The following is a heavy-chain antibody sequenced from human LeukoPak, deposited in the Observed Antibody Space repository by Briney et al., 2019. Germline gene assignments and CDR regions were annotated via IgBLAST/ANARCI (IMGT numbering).Heavy chain of an antibody. CDR1: GFIFKKYW. J-gene: IGHJ4*02. CDR2: IKEDGSET. Sequence: GGSLRLSCAASGFIFKKYWMNWVRQVPGRGLECLANIKEDGSETYYADSVKGRFTISRDNPKNLLFLQINSLRVEDTAVYYCARETPRRGETRDGYRWGQGTVVTVSS. D-gene: IGHD5-24*01. CDR3: ARETPRRGETRDGYR. V-gene: IGHV3-7*01.